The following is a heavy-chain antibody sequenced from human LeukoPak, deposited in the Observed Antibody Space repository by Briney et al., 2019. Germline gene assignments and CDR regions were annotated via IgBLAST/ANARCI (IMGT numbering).Heavy chain of an antibody. Sequence: PGGPRRLSCAASGFTFNTYAMSWVRQAPGKGLEWVSGISSSGVSRYYADSVKGRLTISRDSSKNMLYLQMNSLGAEDTAVYYCAKGGNIAAAHYFDSWGQGTLVTVSS. CDR2: ISSSGVSR. CDR3: AKGGNIAAAHYFDS. CDR1: GFTFNTYA. D-gene: IGHD6-13*01. J-gene: IGHJ4*02. V-gene: IGHV3-23*01.